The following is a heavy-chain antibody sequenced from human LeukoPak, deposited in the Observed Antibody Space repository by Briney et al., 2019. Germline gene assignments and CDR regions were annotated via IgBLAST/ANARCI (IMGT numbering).Heavy chain of an antibody. Sequence: GGSLRLSCAASGFTFSSYAMSWVRQAPGKGLEWVSAISGSGGSTYYADSVKGRFTISRDNSKNTLYLQLNSLRAEDTAVYYCAKDLAYYGSGSRYWGQGTLVTVSS. J-gene: IGHJ4*02. V-gene: IGHV3-23*01. CDR3: AKDLAYYGSGSRY. D-gene: IGHD3-10*01. CDR2: ISGSGGST. CDR1: GFTFSSYA.